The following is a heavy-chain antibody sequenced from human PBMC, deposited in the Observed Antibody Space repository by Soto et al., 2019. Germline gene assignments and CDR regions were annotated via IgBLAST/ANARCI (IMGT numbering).Heavy chain of an antibody. CDR2: TRNKANSYTT. Sequence: PGGSLRLSCAASGFTFSDHYMDWVRQAPGKGLEWVGRTRNKANSYTTEYAASVKGRFTISRDDSKNSLYLQMNSLKTEDTAVYYCARGSSWSHIDYWGQGTLVTVSS. CDR1: GFTFSDHY. J-gene: IGHJ4*02. CDR3: ARGSSWSHIDY. D-gene: IGHD6-13*01. V-gene: IGHV3-72*01.